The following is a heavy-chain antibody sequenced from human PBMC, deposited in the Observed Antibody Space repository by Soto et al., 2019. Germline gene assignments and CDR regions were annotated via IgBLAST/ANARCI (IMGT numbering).Heavy chain of an antibody. CDR2: GLLHEFV. CDR3: VAGPDHAKSAY. J-gene: IGHJ4*01. Sequence: QVQLQESGPGLVKPSETLSLTCTVSGGSISDLYLSWTRQPPGKGLEWIGYGLLHEFVGTNPALTNRVTRSVDMSKRQFSLRLNSVTAADTAVYYCVAGPDHAKSAYWGQGTLVTVSS. CDR1: GGSISDLY. V-gene: IGHV4-59*11.